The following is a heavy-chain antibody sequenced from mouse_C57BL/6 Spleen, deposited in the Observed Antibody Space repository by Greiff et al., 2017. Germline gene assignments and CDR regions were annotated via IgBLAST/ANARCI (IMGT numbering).Heavy chain of an antibody. J-gene: IGHJ2*01. CDR1: GYTFTEYT. CDR2: FYPGSGSI. D-gene: IGHD1-1*01. CDR3: ARHEDKITTVVRALYFDY. V-gene: IGHV1-62-2*01. Sequence: QVQLQQSGAELVKPGASVKLSCKASGYTFTEYTIHWVKQRSGQGLEWIGWFYPGSGSIKYNEKFKDKATLTADKSTSTVYMELSRLTSEDSAVYFCARHEDKITTVVRALYFDYWGQGTTLTVSS.